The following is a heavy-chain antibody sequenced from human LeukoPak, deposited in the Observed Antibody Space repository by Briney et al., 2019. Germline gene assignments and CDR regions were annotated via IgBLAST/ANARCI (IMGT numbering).Heavy chain of an antibody. J-gene: IGHJ4*02. CDR3: ARAGPAAFFDY. CDR1: GFTFSSYS. D-gene: IGHD2-2*01. CDR2: ISSSSTI. Sequence: GGSLRLSCAASGFTFSSYSMNWVRQAPGKGLEWVSYISSSSTIYYADSVKGRFTISRDNAKNSLYLQMNSLRAEDTAVYYCARAGPAAFFDYWGQGTLVTVSS. V-gene: IGHV3-48*01.